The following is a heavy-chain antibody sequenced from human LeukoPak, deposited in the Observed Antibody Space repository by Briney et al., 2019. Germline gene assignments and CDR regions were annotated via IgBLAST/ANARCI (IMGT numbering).Heavy chain of an antibody. CDR1: GYSMSSGYY. Sequence: AETLSLTCTVSGYSMSSGYYWGWIRQPPGEGLGGIGIIYHSANTYYTPSLPSRVTISLDPSNNQFSLTLSSVTAADTAVYYCARHSSGYLSSSFPHWGQGTLVTVSS. CDR3: ARHSSGYLSSSFPH. D-gene: IGHD3-22*01. V-gene: IGHV4-38-2*02. J-gene: IGHJ1*01. CDR2: IYHSANT.